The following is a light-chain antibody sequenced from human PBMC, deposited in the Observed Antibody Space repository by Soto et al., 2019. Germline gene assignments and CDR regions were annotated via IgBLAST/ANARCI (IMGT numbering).Light chain of an antibody. CDR3: VQRTNWPLT. Sequence: EIVLTQSPGTLSLSPGERATLSCRASQSVSSHLAWYQQKPGQAPRLLIYDASNRATGIPARFSGSGSGTDFTLTISSLEPEDFAVYHCVQRTNWPLTCGQGSKVEIK. CDR1: QSVSSH. J-gene: IGKJ1*01. V-gene: IGKV3-11*01. CDR2: DAS.